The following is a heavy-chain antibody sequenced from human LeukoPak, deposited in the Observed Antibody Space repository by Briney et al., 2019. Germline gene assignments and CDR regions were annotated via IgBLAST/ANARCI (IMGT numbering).Heavy chain of an antibody. V-gene: IGHV3-30*02. CDR2: IRYDGSNK. Sequence: GGSLRLSCAASGFTFSSYGMHWVRQAPGKGLEWVAFIRYDGSNKYYADPVKGRFTISRDNSKNTLYLQMNSLRAEDTAVYYCAKDEGNYDILTGYYSYWGQGTLVTVSS. D-gene: IGHD3-9*01. CDR3: AKDEGNYDILTGYYSY. J-gene: IGHJ4*02. CDR1: GFTFSSYG.